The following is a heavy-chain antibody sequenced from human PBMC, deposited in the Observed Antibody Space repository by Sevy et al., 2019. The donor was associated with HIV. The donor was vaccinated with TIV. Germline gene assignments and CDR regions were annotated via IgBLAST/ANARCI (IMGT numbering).Heavy chain of an antibody. CDR2: IRYDGSNK. CDR3: LKSTSGQDIVVVPAAIEYGMDV. CDR1: GFTFSSYG. V-gene: IGHV3-30*02. D-gene: IGHD2-2*01. J-gene: IGHJ6*02. Sequence: GGSLRLSCAASGFTFSSYGMHWVRQAPGKGLEWVAFIRYDGSNKYYADSVKGRFTISRDNSKNTLYLQMNSLRAEDRAVYYCLKSTSGQDIVVVPAAIEYGMDVWGQGTTVTVSS.